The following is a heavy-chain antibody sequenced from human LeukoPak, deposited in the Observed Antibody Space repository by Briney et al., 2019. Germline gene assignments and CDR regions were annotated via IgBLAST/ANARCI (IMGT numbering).Heavy chain of an antibody. V-gene: IGHV4-61*02. J-gene: IGHJ5*02. CDR2: IYTSGST. Sequence: SETLSLTCTVSGGSISSGSYYWSWIRQPAGKGLEWIGRIYTSGSTNYNPSLKSRVTISVDTSKNQFSLKLSSVTAADTAVYYCARGGIAAAGTGYNWFDPWGQGTLVTVSS. CDR1: GGSISSGSYY. CDR3: ARGGIAAAGTGYNWFDP. D-gene: IGHD6-13*01.